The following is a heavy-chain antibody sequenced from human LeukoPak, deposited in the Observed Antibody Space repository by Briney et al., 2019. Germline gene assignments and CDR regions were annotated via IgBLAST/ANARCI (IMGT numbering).Heavy chain of an antibody. CDR2: ISWNSGSI. Sequence: GGSLRLSCAASGFTFDDYAMHWVRQAPGKGLEWVSGISWNSGSIGYADSVKGRFTISRDNAKNSLYLQMNSLRAEDTAVYYCARDRYRGSYDYWGQGTLVTVSS. V-gene: IGHV3-9*01. D-gene: IGHD1-26*01. CDR1: GFTFDDYA. CDR3: ARDRYRGSYDY. J-gene: IGHJ4*02.